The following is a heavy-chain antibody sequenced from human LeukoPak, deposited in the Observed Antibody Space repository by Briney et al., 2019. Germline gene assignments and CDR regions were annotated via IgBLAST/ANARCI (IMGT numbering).Heavy chain of an antibody. CDR2: MYHSGTT. J-gene: IGHJ3*02. CDR1: GYSISSGYY. Sequence: SETLSLTCNVSGYSISSGYYWGWIRQPPGKGLEWIGTMYHSGTTYSNPSLKSRVTLPVDTSKNQFYLNLTSVTAADTAVYYCARLRVVGYDSDAFDIWGQGTMVTVSS. D-gene: IGHD5-12*01. V-gene: IGHV4-38-2*02. CDR3: ARLRVVGYDSDAFDI.